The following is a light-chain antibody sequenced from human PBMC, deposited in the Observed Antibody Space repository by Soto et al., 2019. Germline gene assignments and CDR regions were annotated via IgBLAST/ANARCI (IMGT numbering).Light chain of an antibody. CDR3: QLYGSSPPWT. Sequence: EIVLTQSPGNLSLSPGERATLSCRASQSVSSSYLAWYQQKPGQAPRLLIYGASRRATGIPARFSGSGSGTDFTLTISRLEPEDVAVYYCQLYGSSPPWTFGQGTKVEIK. J-gene: IGKJ1*01. CDR2: GAS. V-gene: IGKV3-20*01. CDR1: QSVSSSY.